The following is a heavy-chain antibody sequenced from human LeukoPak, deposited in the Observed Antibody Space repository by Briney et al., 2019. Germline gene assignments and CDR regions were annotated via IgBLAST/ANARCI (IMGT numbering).Heavy chain of an antibody. CDR1: GGSISSSSYY. D-gene: IGHD6-13*01. CDR2: IYYSGST. Sequence: SETLSLTCTVSGGSISSSSYYWGWIRQPPGKGLEWIGSIYYSGSTYYNPSLKSRVTISVDTSKNQFSLKLSSVTAADTAVYYRAREEGSDIAAAGTRAEALGVSDYWGQGTLVTVSS. J-gene: IGHJ4*02. CDR3: AREEGSDIAAAGTRAEALGVSDY. V-gene: IGHV4-39*07.